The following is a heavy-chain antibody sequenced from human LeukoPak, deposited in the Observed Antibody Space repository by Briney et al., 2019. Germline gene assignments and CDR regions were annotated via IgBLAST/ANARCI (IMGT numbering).Heavy chain of an antibody. D-gene: IGHD3-16*01. Sequence: LSLTCTVSGDSISSGDHYWSWIRQPPGKGLEWVSYISSSGSTIYYADSVKGRFTISRDNAKNSLYLQMNSLRAEDTAVYYCARADTYYFDYWGQGTLVTVSS. V-gene: IGHV3-11*01. J-gene: IGHJ4*02. CDR1: GDSISSGDHY. CDR2: ISSSGSTI. CDR3: ARADTYYFDY.